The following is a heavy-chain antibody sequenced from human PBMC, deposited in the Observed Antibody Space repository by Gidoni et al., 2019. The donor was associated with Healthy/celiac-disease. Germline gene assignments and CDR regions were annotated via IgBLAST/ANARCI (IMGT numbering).Heavy chain of an antibody. CDR1: GGSISSYY. Sequence: QVQLQESGPGLVKPSETLSLTCTVSGGSISSYYWSWLRQPAGKGLEWIGRIYTSGSTNYNPSRKSRVTMSVDTSKNQFSLKLSSVTAADTAVYYCARGDYYDSSGYYYVAEYFQHWGQGTLVTVSS. CDR2: IYTSGST. J-gene: IGHJ1*01. CDR3: ARGDYYDSSGYYYVAEYFQH. V-gene: IGHV4-4*07. D-gene: IGHD3-22*01.